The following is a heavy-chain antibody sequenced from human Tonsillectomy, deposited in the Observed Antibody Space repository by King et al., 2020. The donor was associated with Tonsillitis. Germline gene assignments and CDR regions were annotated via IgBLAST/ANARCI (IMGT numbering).Heavy chain of an antibody. D-gene: IGHD6-19*01. Sequence: QVTLKESGPALVKPTQTLTLTCTFSGFSLNTFGVCVNWIRQPPGKALEWLALIDWEDDKYYTTSLKTRLTISKDTSKNQVVLTMTNMDPADTATYYCARIRDSYSSQDAFDIWGQGTMVTVSS. J-gene: IGHJ3*02. CDR3: ARIRDSYSSQDAFDI. V-gene: IGHV2-70*01. CDR1: GFSLNTFGVC. CDR2: IDWEDDK.